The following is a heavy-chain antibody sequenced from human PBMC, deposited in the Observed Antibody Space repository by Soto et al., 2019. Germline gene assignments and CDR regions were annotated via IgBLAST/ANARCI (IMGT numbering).Heavy chain of an antibody. J-gene: IGHJ4*02. CDR3: ALYSGSGSDY. Sequence: SETLSLTCTVSGGSISSSSYYWGWIRQPPGKGLEWIGSIYYSGSTYYNPSLKSRVTISVDTSKNQFSLKLSSVTAADTAVYYCALYSGSGSDYWGQGTLVTV. CDR1: GGSISSSSYY. CDR2: IYYSGST. V-gene: IGHV4-39*01. D-gene: IGHD1-26*01.